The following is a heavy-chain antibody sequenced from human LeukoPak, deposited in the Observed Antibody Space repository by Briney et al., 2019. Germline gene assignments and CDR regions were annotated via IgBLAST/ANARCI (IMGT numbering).Heavy chain of an antibody. CDR2: NNPNSGAT. Sequence: ASVKVSCKASGYTFTTYYMHWVRQAPGQGLEWMGRNNPNSGATNYAQKFQDRVTMTRDTSISTAYMELSRLRSDDTAVYYCVRGAIVPAAVGYYYYGMDVWGQGTTVTVSS. V-gene: IGHV1-2*06. CDR3: VRGAIVPAAVGYYYYGMDV. J-gene: IGHJ6*02. D-gene: IGHD2-2*01. CDR1: GYTFTTYY.